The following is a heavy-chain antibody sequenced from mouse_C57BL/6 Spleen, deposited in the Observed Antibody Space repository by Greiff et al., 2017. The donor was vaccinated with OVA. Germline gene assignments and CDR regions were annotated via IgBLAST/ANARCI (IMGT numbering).Heavy chain of an antibody. CDR1: GYTFTSYW. V-gene: IGHV1-52*01. Sequence: VQLQQPGAELVRPGSSVKLSCKASGYTFTSYWMHWVKQRPIQGLEWIGNIDPSGSETHYNQKFKDKATLTVDKSSSTAYMQLSSLTSEDSAVYYCARGGYAMDYWGQGTSVTVSS. CDR3: ARGGYAMDY. CDR2: IDPSGSET. J-gene: IGHJ4*01.